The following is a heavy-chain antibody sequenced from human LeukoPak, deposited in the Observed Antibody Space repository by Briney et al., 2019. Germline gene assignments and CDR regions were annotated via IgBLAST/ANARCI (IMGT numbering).Heavy chain of an antibody. CDR1: GGSISSGGYY. CDR2: IFHSGST. V-gene: IGHV4-61*08. CDR3: ARGTFWSGYYHDY. Sequence: SETLSLTCTVSGGSISSGGYYWSWIRQPPGKGLEWIGFIFHSGSTNYNPSLKSRVTISLNTSKTQFSLKLSSVTAADTAVYYCARGTFWSGYYHDYWGQGTLVTVSS. J-gene: IGHJ4*02. D-gene: IGHD3-3*01.